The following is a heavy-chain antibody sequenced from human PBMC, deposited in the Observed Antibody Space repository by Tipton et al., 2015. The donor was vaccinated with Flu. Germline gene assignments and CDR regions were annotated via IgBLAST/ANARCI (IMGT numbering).Heavy chain of an antibody. CDR1: GFTFSSYD. V-gene: IGHV3-30*02. Sequence: SLRLSCAASGFTFSSYDMNWVRQAPGKGLEWVAIIRYDGSYKYYAESVKGRFTISRDNSKNTLYLQMNSLRAEDTAVYYCARATIYYYYGMDVWGQGTTVTVSS. D-gene: IGHD5-24*01. CDR2: IRYDGSYK. CDR3: ARATIYYYYGMDV. J-gene: IGHJ6*02.